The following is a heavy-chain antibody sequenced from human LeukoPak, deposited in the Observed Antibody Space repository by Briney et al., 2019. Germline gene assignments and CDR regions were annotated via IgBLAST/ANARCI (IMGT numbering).Heavy chain of an antibody. CDR1: GGSISSYY. Sequence: SETLSLTCTVSGGSISSYYWSWIRQPPGKGLEWIGYIYYSGSTNYNPSLKSRVTISVDTSKNQFSLKLSSVTAADTAVYYCARSSSYCSSTSCRGFDYWGQGTLVTVSS. J-gene: IGHJ4*02. CDR2: IYYSGST. D-gene: IGHD2-2*01. V-gene: IGHV4-59*01. CDR3: ARSSSYCSSTSCRGFDY.